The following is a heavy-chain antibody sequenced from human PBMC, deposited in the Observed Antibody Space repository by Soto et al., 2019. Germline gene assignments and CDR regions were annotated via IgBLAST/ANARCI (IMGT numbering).Heavy chain of an antibody. CDR3: AKDRNYYDSSGYDD. CDR1: EFPIKSYA. D-gene: IGHD3-22*01. Sequence: GVSLSLSCSASEFPIKSYAMSWVRPAPGKGLEWVSTIIGSGGSTYYADSVKGRFSVSRDNSKNTLYLQMNSLRAEDTAVYYCAKDRNYYDSSGYDDWGQGTLVTVSS. CDR2: IIGSGGST. V-gene: IGHV3-23*01. J-gene: IGHJ4*02.